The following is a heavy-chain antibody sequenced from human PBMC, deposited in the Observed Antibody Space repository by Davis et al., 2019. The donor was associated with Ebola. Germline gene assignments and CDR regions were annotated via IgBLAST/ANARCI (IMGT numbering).Heavy chain of an antibody. CDR1: GYTFTGYH. J-gene: IGHJ5*02. V-gene: IGHV1-2*06. CDR2: MNPHSGGT. CDR3: ARDDSSSSGLWFDP. Sequence: ASVKVSCKASGYTFTGYHMHWVRQAPGQGLEWMGRMNPHSGGTNYAQKLQGRVTMTTDTSTSTAYMELRSLRSDDTAVYYCARDDSSSSGLWFDPWGQGTLVTVSS. D-gene: IGHD6-13*01.